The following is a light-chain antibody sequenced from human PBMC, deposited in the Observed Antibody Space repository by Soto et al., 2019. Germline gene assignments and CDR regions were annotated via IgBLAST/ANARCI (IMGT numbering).Light chain of an antibody. CDR2: AAS. J-gene: IGKJ5*01. CDR3: QQSYSTPV. V-gene: IGKV1-39*01. CDR1: QSISSW. Sequence: DIQMTQSPSTLSASVGDRVTITCRASQSISSWLAWYQQKPGKAPKLLIYAASSLQSGVPSRFSGSGSGTDFTLTISSLQPEDFATYYCQQSYSTPVFGQGTRLEIK.